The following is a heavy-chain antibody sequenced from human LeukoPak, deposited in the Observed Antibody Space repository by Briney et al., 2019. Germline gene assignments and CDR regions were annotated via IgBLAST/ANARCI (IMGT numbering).Heavy chain of an antibody. CDR2: ISSSSSYI. D-gene: IGHD5-12*01. Sequence: PGGSLRLSCAASGFTFRSYSMNWVRQAPGKGLEWVSSISSSSSYIYYADSVKGRFTISRDNAKNSLYLQMNSLRAEDTAVYYCARDEGGGYVVDYWGQGTLVTVSS. CDR1: GFTFRSYS. J-gene: IGHJ4*02. CDR3: ARDEGGGYVVDY. V-gene: IGHV3-21*01.